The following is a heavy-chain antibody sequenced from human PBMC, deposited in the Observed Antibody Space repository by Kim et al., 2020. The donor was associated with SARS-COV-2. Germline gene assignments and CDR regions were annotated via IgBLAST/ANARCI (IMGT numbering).Heavy chain of an antibody. D-gene: IGHD6-13*01. CDR2: IYYSGST. V-gene: IGHV4-59*13. CDR1: GGSISSYY. Sequence: LETLSLTCTVSGGSISSYYWSWIRQPPGKGLEWIGYIYYSGSTNYNPSLKSRVTISVDTSKNQFSLKLSSVTAADTAVYYCARYPGYSSSWFHPPLLYGMDVWGQGTTVTVSS. J-gene: IGHJ6*02. CDR3: ARYPGYSSSWFHPPLLYGMDV.